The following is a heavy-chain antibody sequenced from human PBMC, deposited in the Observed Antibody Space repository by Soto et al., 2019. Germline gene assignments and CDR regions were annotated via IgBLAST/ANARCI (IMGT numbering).Heavy chain of an antibody. CDR1: GFTVSSTY. Sequence: EVQLVESGGGLIQPGGSLRLSCAASGFTVSSTYMSWVRQAPGKGLEWVSGIYSGVSTYYADSVKGRFTISRYNTKIMLYHPMDYMIANDTSMYYCARLTGGFDYWGQGTLVTVSS. V-gene: IGHV3-53*01. J-gene: IGHJ4*02. CDR3: ARLTGGFDY. D-gene: IGHD3-9*01. CDR2: IYSGVST.